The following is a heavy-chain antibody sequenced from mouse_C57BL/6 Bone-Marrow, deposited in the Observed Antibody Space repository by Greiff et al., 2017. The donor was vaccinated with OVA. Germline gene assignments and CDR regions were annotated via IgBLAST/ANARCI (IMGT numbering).Heavy chain of an antibody. J-gene: IGHJ2*01. CDR3: ARHRGMVTTERVYFDY. Sequence: EVQLVESGGDLVKPGGSLKLSCAASGFTFSSYGMSWVRQTPDKRLEWVATISSGGSYTYYPDSVKGRFTISRDNAKNTLYLQMSSLKSEDTAMYYCARHRGMVTTERVYFDYWGQGTTLTVSS. D-gene: IGHD2-2*01. V-gene: IGHV5-6*01. CDR1: GFTFSSYG. CDR2: ISSGGSYT.